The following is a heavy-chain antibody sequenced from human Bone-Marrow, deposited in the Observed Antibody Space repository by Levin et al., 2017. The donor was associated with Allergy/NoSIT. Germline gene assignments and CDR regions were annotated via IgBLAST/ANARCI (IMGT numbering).Heavy chain of an antibody. CDR2: IWYDGSNK. V-gene: IGHV3-33*01. J-gene: IGHJ5*02. CDR3: ARASVGDSTRPTNNWFDP. Sequence: GESLKISCAASGFTFSSYGMHWVRQAPGKGLEWVAVIWYDGSNKYYADSVKGRFTISRDNSKNTLYLQMNSLRAEDTAVYYCARASVGDSTRPTNNWFDPWGQGTLVTVSS. CDR1: GFTFSSYG. D-gene: IGHD2-15*01.